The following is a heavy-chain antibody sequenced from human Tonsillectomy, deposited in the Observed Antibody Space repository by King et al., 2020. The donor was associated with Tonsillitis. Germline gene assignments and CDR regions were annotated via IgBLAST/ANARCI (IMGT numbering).Heavy chain of an antibody. Sequence: VQLVESGSELKNPGASVKVSCKASEYTFTSYPLNWVRQAPGQGLEWMGWINTNTGNPTYAQGFTGRFVFSLDTSVTTAYLQISSLKADDTAVYYCARASYYYDSSGYVSRAVWDYWGQGTLVTVSS. D-gene: IGHD3-22*01. CDR2: INTNTGNP. V-gene: IGHV7-4-1*02. J-gene: IGHJ4*02. CDR3: ARASYYYDSSGYVSRAVWDY. CDR1: EYTFTSYP.